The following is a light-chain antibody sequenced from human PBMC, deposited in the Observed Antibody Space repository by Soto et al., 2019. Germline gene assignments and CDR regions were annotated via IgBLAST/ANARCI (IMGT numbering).Light chain of an antibody. Sequence: EIVSTQSPATLSSFRGDRVTRSCRASQYINTRLAWYQHRPGQAPRLLIYQTSIRAAGIPARFSASGSGTDFTLTISDVQPEDFALYYCHQRQSWPRTFGQGTKVDIK. CDR2: QTS. V-gene: IGKV3-11*01. J-gene: IGKJ1*01. CDR3: HQRQSWPRT. CDR1: QYINTR.